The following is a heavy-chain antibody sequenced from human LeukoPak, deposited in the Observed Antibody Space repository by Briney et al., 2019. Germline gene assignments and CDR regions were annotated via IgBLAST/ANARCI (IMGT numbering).Heavy chain of an antibody. J-gene: IGHJ3*02. CDR1: GFTFRSYS. CDR3: ARVGGAGAFDI. CDR2: INYSDDRT. D-gene: IGHD1-26*01. Sequence: GGSLRLTCIGSGFTFRSYSMHWVRQAPGKGLEYVSAINYSDDRTYYANSVKGRFTISRDISKNTLYLQMGSLRADDMAVYYCARVGGAGAFDIWGQGTMVAVSS. V-gene: IGHV3-64*01.